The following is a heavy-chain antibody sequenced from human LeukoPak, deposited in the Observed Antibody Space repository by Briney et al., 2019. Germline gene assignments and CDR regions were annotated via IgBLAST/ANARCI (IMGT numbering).Heavy chain of an antibody. CDR1: GFTFDDYA. CDR2: ISWNSGSI. CDR3: AKDNGYGSGSHLDY. D-gene: IGHD3-10*01. J-gene: IGHJ4*02. Sequence: GGSLRLSCAASGFTFDDYAMHWVRQAPGKGLEWVSGISWNSGSIGYADSVKGRFTISRDNAKNSLYLQMNSLRAEDTALYYCAKDNGYGSGSHLDYWGQGTLVTVSS. V-gene: IGHV3-9*01.